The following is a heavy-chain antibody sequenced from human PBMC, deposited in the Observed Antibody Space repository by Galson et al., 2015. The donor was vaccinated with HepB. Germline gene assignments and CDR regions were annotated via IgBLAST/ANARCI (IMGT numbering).Heavy chain of an antibody. CDR2: IQPGDSDT. Sequence: QSGAEVKKSGESLKISCKGSGYSFTSYWIVWVRQRPGKGLEWIGIIQPGDSDTRYSPSFQGQVTISADKSIGTAYLQWSSLKASASAMYYVVRRGSPSYYYYGRDVWVQGTPVTVSS. J-gene: IGHJ6*02. D-gene: IGHD3-16*01. CDR3: VRRGSPSYYYYGRDV. V-gene: IGHV5-51*03. CDR1: GYSFTSYW.